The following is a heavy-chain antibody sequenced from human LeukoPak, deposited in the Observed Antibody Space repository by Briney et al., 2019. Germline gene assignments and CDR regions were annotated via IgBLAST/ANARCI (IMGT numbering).Heavy chain of an antibody. Sequence: GGSLRLSCAASGFTFSSYAMSWVRQAPGKGLEWVSSISGSADGTYYADSVKGRFTISRDNSKNTMYLKMNSLRAEDTAVYYCARDHNSYDRIGYPGWFDPWGQGTLVTVSS. J-gene: IGHJ5*02. CDR1: GFTFSSYA. CDR2: ISGSADGT. CDR3: ARDHNSYDRIGYPGWFDP. V-gene: IGHV3-23*01. D-gene: IGHD3-22*01.